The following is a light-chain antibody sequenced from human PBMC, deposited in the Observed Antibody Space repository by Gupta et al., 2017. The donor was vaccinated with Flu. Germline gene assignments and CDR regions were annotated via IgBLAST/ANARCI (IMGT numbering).Light chain of an antibody. V-gene: IGKV1-39*01. J-gene: IGKJ4*01. CDR3: HQSSTPPLT. CDR1: QTILKT. CDR2: GTS. Sequence: GDRVSMTCRTSQTILKTLNWYQQKPGQPPKLLIFGTSNLQNGVPSRFSGSGSGAEYTLTIDNLQPDDFATYYCHQSSTPPLTFGGGTQVDIK.